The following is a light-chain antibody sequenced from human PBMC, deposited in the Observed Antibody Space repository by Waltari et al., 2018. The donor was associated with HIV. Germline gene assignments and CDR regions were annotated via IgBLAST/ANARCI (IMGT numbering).Light chain of an antibody. J-gene: IGKJ4*01. CDR3: QQYYTIGPS. CDR2: WAS. V-gene: IGKV4-1*01. Sequence: DIVMTQSPKSLAVSLGERATINRWSSRTILYSSNNQNYLAWYQQKPGQSPKVLIYWASTRASGVPDRFSGSGSGTNFSLTISSLQTDDVALYYCQQYYTIGPSFGGGTKVEIK. CDR1: RTILYSSNNQNY.